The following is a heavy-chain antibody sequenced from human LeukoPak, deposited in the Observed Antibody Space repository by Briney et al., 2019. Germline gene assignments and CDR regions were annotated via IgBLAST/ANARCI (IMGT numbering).Heavy chain of an antibody. Sequence: PSQTLSLTCAVSGGSISSGGYSWSWIRQPPGKGLEWIGYIYHSGSTYYNPSLKSRVTISVDRSKNQFSLKLNSVTAADTAVYYCARHPWDSGRYYFDYWGQGTLVTVSS. J-gene: IGHJ4*02. CDR2: IYHSGST. CDR3: ARHPWDSGRYYFDY. CDR1: GGSISSGGYS. D-gene: IGHD1-26*01. V-gene: IGHV4-30-2*01.